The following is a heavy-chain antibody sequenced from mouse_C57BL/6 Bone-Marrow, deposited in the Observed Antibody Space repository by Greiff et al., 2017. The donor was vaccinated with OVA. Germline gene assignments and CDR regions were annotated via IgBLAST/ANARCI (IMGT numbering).Heavy chain of an antibody. J-gene: IGHJ1*03. CDR2: ISNGGGST. Sequence: DVKLQESGGGLVQPGGSLKLSCAASGFTFSDYYMYWVRQTPEKRLEWVAYISNGGGSTYYPDTVKGRFTISRDNAKNTLYLQMSRLKSEDTAMYYCARQGSYYDLYWYFDVWGTGTTVTVSS. CDR3: ARQGSYYDLYWYFDV. CDR1: GFTFSDYY. D-gene: IGHD2-4*01. V-gene: IGHV5-12*01.